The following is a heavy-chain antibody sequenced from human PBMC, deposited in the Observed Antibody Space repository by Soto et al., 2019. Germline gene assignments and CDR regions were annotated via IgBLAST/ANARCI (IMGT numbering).Heavy chain of an antibody. CDR2: ISAYNGNT. D-gene: IGHD3-22*01. V-gene: IGHV1-18*01. Sequence: ASVKVSCKASGYTFTGYGISWVRQAPGQGLEWMGWISAYNGNTNYAQKLQGRVTMTTDTSTSTAYMELRSLRSDDTAVYYCARDGPTFYYDSSGYYYVGYYYGMDVWGQGTTVTDSS. J-gene: IGHJ6*02. CDR1: GYTFTGYG. CDR3: ARDGPTFYYDSSGYYYVGYYYGMDV.